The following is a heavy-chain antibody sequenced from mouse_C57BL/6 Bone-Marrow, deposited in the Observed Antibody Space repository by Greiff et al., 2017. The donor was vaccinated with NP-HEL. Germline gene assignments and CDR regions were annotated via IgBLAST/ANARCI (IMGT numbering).Heavy chain of an antibody. V-gene: IGHV1-69*01. J-gene: IGHJ3*01. Sequence: VQLQQSGAELVMPGASVKLSCKASGYTFTSYWMHWVKQRPGQGLEWIGEIDPSDSYTNYNQKFKGKSTLTVDKSSSTAYMQLSSLTSEDSAVYYGARGEWLLRFAYWGQGTLVTVSA. CDR1: GYTFTSYW. D-gene: IGHD2-3*01. CDR2: IDPSDSYT. CDR3: ARGEWLLRFAY.